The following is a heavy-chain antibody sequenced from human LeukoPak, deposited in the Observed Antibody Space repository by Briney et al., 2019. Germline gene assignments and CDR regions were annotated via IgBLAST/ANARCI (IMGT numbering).Heavy chain of an antibody. CDR2: MSYDGSNK. Sequence: GGSLRPSCAASGFTFSSYAMHWVRQAPGKGLEWVAVMSYDGSNKYYADSVKGRFTIPRDNSKNTLYLQMNSLRAEDTAVYYCARGGGLRAYYFDYWGQGTLVTVSS. CDR3: ARGGGLRAYYFDY. D-gene: IGHD5-24*01. J-gene: IGHJ4*02. V-gene: IGHV3-30*04. CDR1: GFTFSSYA.